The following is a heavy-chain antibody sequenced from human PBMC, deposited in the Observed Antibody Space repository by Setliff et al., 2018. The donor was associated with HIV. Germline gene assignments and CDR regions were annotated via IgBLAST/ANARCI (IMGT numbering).Heavy chain of an antibody. D-gene: IGHD1-7*01. CDR3: ARVRLELRQYWFDS. J-gene: IGHJ5*01. CDR2: IYHSGNT. V-gene: IGHV4-38-2*02. CDR1: GDSISSDFY. Sequence: SETLSLTCTVSGDSISSDFYWGWIRQPPGKGLEWIASIYHSGNTYYMPSLQSRVTISVDMSKNQFSLKLNSVTAADTAVYYCARVRLELRQYWFDSWGQGSPVTVSS.